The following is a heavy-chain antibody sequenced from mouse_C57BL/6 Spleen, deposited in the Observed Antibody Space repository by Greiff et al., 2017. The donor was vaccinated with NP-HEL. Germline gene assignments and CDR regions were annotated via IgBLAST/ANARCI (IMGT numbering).Heavy chain of an antibody. D-gene: IGHD1-1*01. V-gene: IGHV2-2*01. J-gene: IGHJ4*01. CDR1: GFSLTSYG. Sequence: QVQLKESGPGLVQPSQSLSITCTVSGFSLTSYGVHWVRQSPGKGLEWLGVIWSGGSTDYNAAFISRLSISKDNSKSQVFFKMNSLQADDTAIYYCARNREYYGSCAMDYWGQGTSVTVSS. CDR3: ARNREYYGSCAMDY. CDR2: IWSGGST.